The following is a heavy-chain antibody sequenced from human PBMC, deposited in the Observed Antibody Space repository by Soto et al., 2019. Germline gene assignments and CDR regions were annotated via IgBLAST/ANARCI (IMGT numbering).Heavy chain of an antibody. V-gene: IGHV3-74*01. CDR1: GFTFSDYW. J-gene: IGHJ6*02. CDR2: INGDGSRS. Sequence: EVQLVESGGGLVQPGGSLRLSCATSGFTFSDYWIHWVRQAPGQGLVWVSRINGDGSRSDYADSVKGRFTIYRDNAEKTVYLQMNSLSAEDTAVYFCARGIRGKYGMDVWGQGTTITVSS. CDR3: ARGIRGKYGMDV. D-gene: IGHD3-10*01.